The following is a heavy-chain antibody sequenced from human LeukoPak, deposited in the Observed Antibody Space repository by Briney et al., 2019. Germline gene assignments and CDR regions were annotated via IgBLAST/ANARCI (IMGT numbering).Heavy chain of an antibody. Sequence: GGSLRLSCAASGFSFSNYWMSWVRQTPGKGLEWVAHIKQDGREKYYADTVQGRFTISRDNAKNSLYLQMNSLRAEDTAMYYCTRNHYYASETSETSYNPFGYWGQGTLVTVSS. CDR3: TRNHYYASETSETSYNPFGY. D-gene: IGHD3-10*01. V-gene: IGHV3-7*03. CDR2: IKQDGREK. J-gene: IGHJ4*02. CDR1: GFSFSNYW.